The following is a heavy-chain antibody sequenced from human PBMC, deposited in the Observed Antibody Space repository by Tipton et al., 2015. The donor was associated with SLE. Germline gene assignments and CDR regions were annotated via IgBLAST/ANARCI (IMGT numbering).Heavy chain of an antibody. J-gene: IGHJ4*02. CDR1: GFTFDDYA. CDR2: ISGDGGTT. CDR3: AKDMGDSSGYFVDY. Sequence: SLRLSCAASGFTFDDYAMHWVRQAPGKGLEWVSLISGDGGTTYYADSVKGRFTISRDNSKNSLYLQMNSLRTEDTALYYCAKDMGDSSGYFVDYWGQGTPVTVSS. V-gene: IGHV3-43*02. D-gene: IGHD3-22*01.